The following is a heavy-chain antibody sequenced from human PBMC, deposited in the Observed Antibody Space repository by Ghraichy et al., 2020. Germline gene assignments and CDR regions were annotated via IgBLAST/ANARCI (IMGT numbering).Heavy chain of an antibody. D-gene: IGHD3-3*01. Sequence: GESLNISCAASGFTFSSYAMHWVRQAPGKGLEWVAVISYDGSNKYYADSVKGRFTISRDNSKNTLYLQMNSLRAEDTAVYYCATSIFGAENWFDPWGQGTLVTVSS. CDR3: ATSIFGAENWFDP. CDR2: ISYDGSNK. V-gene: IGHV3-30*04. CDR1: GFTFSSYA. J-gene: IGHJ5*02.